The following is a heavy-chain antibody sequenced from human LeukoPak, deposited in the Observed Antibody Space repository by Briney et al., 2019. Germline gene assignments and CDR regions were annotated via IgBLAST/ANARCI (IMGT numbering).Heavy chain of an antibody. V-gene: IGHV5-51*01. D-gene: IGHD5-24*01. CDR1: GYIFANYW. CDR2: IYPDDSDT. Sequence: GESLKISCKGSGYIFANYWIAWLRQMPGKGLEWMGIIYPDDSDTRYSPSFQGQVTISADKSIATAYLQWSSLKASDTAMYYCARPVEMATSPFDYWGQGTLVTVSS. CDR3: ARPVEMATSPFDY. J-gene: IGHJ4*02.